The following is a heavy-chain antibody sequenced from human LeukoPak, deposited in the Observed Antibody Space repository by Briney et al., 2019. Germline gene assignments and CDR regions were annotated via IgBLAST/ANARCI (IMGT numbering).Heavy chain of an antibody. J-gene: IGHJ5*02. CDR2: MNPNSGNT. D-gene: IGHD2-2*02. CDR3: FFGPAAINWFDP. V-gene: IGHV1-8*01. CDR1: GYTFTSYD. Sequence: ASVKVSCKASGYTFTSYDINWVRQATGQGLEWMGWMNPNSGNTGYAQKFQGGVTMTRNTSISTAYMELSSLRSEDTAVYYCFFGPAAINWFDPWGQGTLVTVSS.